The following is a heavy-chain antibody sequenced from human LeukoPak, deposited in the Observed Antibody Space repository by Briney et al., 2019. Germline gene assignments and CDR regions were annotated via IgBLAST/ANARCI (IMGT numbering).Heavy chain of an antibody. CDR2: INHSGST. V-gene: IGHV4-34*01. CDR3: ARGVGAAFDY. Sequence: PSETLSLTCAVYGGSFGGYYWSWIRQPPGKGLEWIGEINHSGSTNYNPSLKSRVTISVDTSKNQFSLKLSSVTAADTAVYYCARGVGAAFDYWGQGTLVTVSS. J-gene: IGHJ4*02. CDR1: GGSFGGYY. D-gene: IGHD1-26*01.